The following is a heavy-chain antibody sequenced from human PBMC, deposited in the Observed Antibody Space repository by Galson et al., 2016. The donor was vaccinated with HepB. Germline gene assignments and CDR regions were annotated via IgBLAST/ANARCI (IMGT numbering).Heavy chain of an antibody. CDR3: VRNLYTTSRVS. D-gene: IGHD2-2*02. CDR2: ISSNSGSTI. J-gene: IGHJ5*02. CDR1: GFTVSNYP. Sequence: SLRLSCAVSGFTVSNYPMHWVRQAPGKGLEFVSYISSNSGSTIYYADSVKGRFTISRDTSKNTVYLQMNSLRVEDTAVYYCVRNLYTTSRVSWGQGTVVTVSS. V-gene: IGHV3-48*01.